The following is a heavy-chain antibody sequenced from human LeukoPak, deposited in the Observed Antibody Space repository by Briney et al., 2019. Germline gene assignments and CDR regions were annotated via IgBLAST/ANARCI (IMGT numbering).Heavy chain of an antibody. J-gene: IGHJ6*02. D-gene: IGHD6-13*01. Sequence: GGSLRLSCTASGFSFSGHWMHWARQLPGKGLVWVSRISPTGSTTSYADSVKGRFTVSRDNSKNTLYLQMNSLRAEDTAVYYCARVSAAGTFVPSGMDVWGQGTTVTVSS. V-gene: IGHV3-74*01. CDR2: ISPTGSTT. CDR1: GFSFSGHW. CDR3: ARVSAAGTFVPSGMDV.